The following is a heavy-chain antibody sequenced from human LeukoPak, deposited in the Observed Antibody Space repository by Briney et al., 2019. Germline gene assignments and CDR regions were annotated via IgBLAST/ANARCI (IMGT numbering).Heavy chain of an antibody. CDR1: GFTFSDYA. Sequence: GGSLTLSCAASGFTFSDYAMSWVRQAPGKGLEWVSAISGSGGSTYYADSVKGRFTISRDNSKNTLYLQMNSLRAEDTAVYYCAKDPRTAMVTRGYYFDYWGQGTLVTVSS. CDR3: AKDPRTAMVTRGYYFDY. V-gene: IGHV3-23*01. CDR2: ISGSGGST. J-gene: IGHJ4*02. D-gene: IGHD5-18*01.